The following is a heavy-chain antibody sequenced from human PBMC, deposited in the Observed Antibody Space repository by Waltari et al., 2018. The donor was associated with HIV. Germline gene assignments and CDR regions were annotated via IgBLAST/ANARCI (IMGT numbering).Heavy chain of an antibody. CDR1: GYTFTTFG. D-gene: IGHD4-17*01. V-gene: IGHV1-18*01. CDR2: FNSYNGDT. J-gene: IGHJ2*01. CDR3: ARFFPTATTTGWYLDL. Sequence: QVHLVQSGAELKKTGASVKLSCKASGYTFTTFGINWVRQAPGQGLEWMGWFNSYNGDTKYAKKFQDRVTMTTDTSTSTAYMERRSLRSDDTAVYYCARFFPTATTTGWYLDLWGPGTLVTMSS.